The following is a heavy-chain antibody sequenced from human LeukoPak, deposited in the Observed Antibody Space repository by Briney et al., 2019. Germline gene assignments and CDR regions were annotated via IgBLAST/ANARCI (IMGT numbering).Heavy chain of an antibody. V-gene: IGHV3-21*04. J-gene: IGHJ4*02. CDR1: GFTFSSYS. D-gene: IGHD4-17*01. CDR2: ISSSSSYI. Sequence: PGGSLRLSCAASGFTFSSYSMNWVRQAPGKGLEWVSSISSSSSYIYYADSVKGRFTISRDNAKNTVYLQMNSLRVEDTGVYYCASALTTVTPHFHFWGQGTLVTVSS. CDR3: ASALTTVTPHFHF.